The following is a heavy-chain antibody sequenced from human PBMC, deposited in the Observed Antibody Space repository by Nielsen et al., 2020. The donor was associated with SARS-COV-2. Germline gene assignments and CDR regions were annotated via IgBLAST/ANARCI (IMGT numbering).Heavy chain of an antibody. CDR1: GFTFSSYW. CDR3: AKDGYSSGWYGDY. CDR2: IKQDGSNK. D-gene: IGHD6-19*01. V-gene: IGHV3-7*01. Sequence: GESLKISCAASGFTFSSYWMSWVRQAPGKGLEWVANIKQDGSNKYYADSVKGRFTISRDNSKNTLYLQMNSLRAEDTAVYYCAKDGYSSGWYGDYWGQGTLVTVSS. J-gene: IGHJ4*02.